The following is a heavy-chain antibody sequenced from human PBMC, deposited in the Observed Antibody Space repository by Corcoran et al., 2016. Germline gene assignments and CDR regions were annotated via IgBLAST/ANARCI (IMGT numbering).Heavy chain of an antibody. D-gene: IGHD3-22*01. CDR2: INPNSGGT. CDR3: ARKSGDSSGYYFCAY. Sequence: QVQLVQSGAEVKKPGASVKVSCKASGYTFTGYYMHWVRQAPGQGLEWMGWINPNSGGTNYAQKFQGRVTMTRDTSISTAYMELSRLRSDDTAVYYCARKSGDSSGYYFCAYWGQGTLVTVSS. CDR1: GYTFTGYY. V-gene: IGHV1-2*02. J-gene: IGHJ4*02.